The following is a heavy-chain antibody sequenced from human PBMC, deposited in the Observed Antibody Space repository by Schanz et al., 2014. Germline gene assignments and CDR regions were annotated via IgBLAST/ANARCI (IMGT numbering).Heavy chain of an antibody. CDR3: AGTYCSSTSCYTGYYYMDV. Sequence: QVHLVESGGGVVQPGRSLRLSCAASGFTFSSYGMHWVRQAPGRGLEWVALIWYDGSNKYYAESVKGRFTISRDNPKNTLYLQMNSLRAEDTAVYYCAGTYCSSTSCYTGYYYMDVWGKGTTVTVSS. J-gene: IGHJ6*03. CDR2: IWYDGSNK. CDR1: GFTFSSYG. V-gene: IGHV3-33*03. D-gene: IGHD2-2*02.